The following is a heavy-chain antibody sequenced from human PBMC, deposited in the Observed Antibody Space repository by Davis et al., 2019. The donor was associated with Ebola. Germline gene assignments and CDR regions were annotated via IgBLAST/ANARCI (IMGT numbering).Heavy chain of an antibody. J-gene: IGHJ5*02. Sequence: GESLKISCAASGFPFSHYGMHWVRQAPGKGLDWVAGIWNHGKDWLYADSVRGRFTISRDNSKNTVYLQMNSLRVEDTAVYYCARDPDTSGYYSWFDPWGQGTLVNVSS. V-gene: IGHV3-33*01. CDR3: ARDPDTSGYYSWFDP. D-gene: IGHD6-19*01. CDR1: GFPFSHYG. CDR2: IWNHGKDW.